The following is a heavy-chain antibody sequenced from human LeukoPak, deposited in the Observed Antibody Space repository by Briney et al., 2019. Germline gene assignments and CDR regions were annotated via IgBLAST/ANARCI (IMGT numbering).Heavy chain of an antibody. J-gene: IGHJ4*02. Sequence: SETLSLTCAVYGGSFSGYYWSWIRQPPGKGLEWIGYISDSGSTDYNPSLKSRITMSVDTSKNQFSLKLSSVTAADTAVFYCARHGGSYSFDSWGQGTLVTVSS. V-gene: IGHV4-59*08. CDR1: GGSFSGYY. CDR3: ARHGGSYSFDS. CDR2: ISDSGST. D-gene: IGHD2-21*01.